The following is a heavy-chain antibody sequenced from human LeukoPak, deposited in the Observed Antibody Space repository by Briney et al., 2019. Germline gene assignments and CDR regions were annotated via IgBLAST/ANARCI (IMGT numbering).Heavy chain of an antibody. J-gene: IGHJ4*02. CDR1: GFTFSSYG. CDR2: IRYDGSNK. Sequence: PGESLRLSCAAPGFTFSSYGMHWVRQAPGKGLEWVAFIRYDGSNKYYADSVKGRFTISRDNSKNTLYLQMNSPRAEDTGVYYCAKEGSSSWYFLSMGATWPALAYWGQGTLVTVSS. V-gene: IGHV3-30*02. D-gene: IGHD6-13*01. CDR3: AKEGSSSWYFLSMGATWPALAY.